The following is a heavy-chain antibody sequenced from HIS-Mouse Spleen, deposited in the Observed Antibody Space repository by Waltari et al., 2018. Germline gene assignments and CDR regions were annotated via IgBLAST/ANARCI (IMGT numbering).Heavy chain of an antibody. D-gene: IGHD6-13*01. CDR1: GGSISSSSNY. CDR2: IYYSGST. J-gene: IGHJ2*01. CDR3: AREIPYSSSWYDWYFDL. V-gene: IGHV4-39*07. Sequence: QLQLQESGPGLVKPSETLSLTCTVSGGSISSSSNYWCWSRQPPGKGLEWIGSIYYSGSTYYNPSLKSRVTISVDTSKNQFSLKLSSVTAADTAVYYCAREIPYSSSWYDWYFDLWGRGTLVTVSS.